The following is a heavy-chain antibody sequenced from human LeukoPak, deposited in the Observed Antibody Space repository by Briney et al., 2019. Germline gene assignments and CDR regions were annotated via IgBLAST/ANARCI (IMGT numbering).Heavy chain of an antibody. CDR3: ARGDGDYGDYVNY. V-gene: IGHV1-69*04. Sequence: GASVKVSCKASGGTFSSYAISWVRQAPGQGLEWMGRIIPILGIANYAQKFQGRVTITADKSTSTAYMELSSLRSEGTAVYYCARGDGDYGDYVNYWGQGTLVTVSS. CDR1: GGTFSSYA. D-gene: IGHD4-17*01. CDR2: IIPILGIA. J-gene: IGHJ4*02.